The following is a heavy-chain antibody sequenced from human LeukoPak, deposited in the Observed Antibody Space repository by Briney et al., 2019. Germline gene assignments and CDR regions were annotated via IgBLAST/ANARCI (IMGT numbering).Heavy chain of an antibody. CDR2: IYYSGST. CDR3: ARDRIGTYYYDL. Sequence: SQTLSLTCTVSGGSISSGGYYWSWIRQPPGKGLEWIGYIYYSGSTYYNPSLKSRVTISVDTSKNQFSLKLSSVTAADTAVYYCARDRIGTYYYDLWGQGTLVTVSS. D-gene: IGHD3-22*01. V-gene: IGHV4-31*03. J-gene: IGHJ4*02. CDR1: GGSISSGGYY.